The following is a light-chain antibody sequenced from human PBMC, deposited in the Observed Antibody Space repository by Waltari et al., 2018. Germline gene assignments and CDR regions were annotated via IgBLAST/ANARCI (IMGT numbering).Light chain of an antibody. V-gene: IGLV3-21*04. Sequence: SYVLTQPPAVSVAPGKTARVICGGNDIGRQTVHWYQQKPGQAPVVVISYDSDRPSGIPERFAGSNSGDTATLTIRRVEAGDEADYYCQVWDSSNDHPVVFGGGTKLTVL. J-gene: IGLJ2*01. CDR3: QVWDSSNDHPVV. CDR2: YDS. CDR1: DIGRQT.